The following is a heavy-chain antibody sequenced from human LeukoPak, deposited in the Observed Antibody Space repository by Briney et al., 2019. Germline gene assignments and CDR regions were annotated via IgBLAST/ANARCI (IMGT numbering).Heavy chain of an antibody. V-gene: IGHV4-31*03. CDR1: GGSISSGGYY. Sequence: PSETLSLTCTVSGGSISSGGYYWSWIRQHPGKGLEWIGYIYYSGSTYYNPSLKSRVTISVDTSKNQFSLKLSSVTAADTAVYYCASHCYDSSGDQTDFDYWGQGTLVTVSS. CDR2: IYYSGST. CDR3: ASHCYDSSGDQTDFDY. D-gene: IGHD3-22*01. J-gene: IGHJ4*02.